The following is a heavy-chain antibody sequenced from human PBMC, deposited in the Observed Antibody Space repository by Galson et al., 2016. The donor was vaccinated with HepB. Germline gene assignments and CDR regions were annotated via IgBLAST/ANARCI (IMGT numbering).Heavy chain of an antibody. Sequence: SLRLSCAASGFTFNSFAMHWVRQAPGKGLEWVAVISYYGNIKYYADSVRGRFTISRDNSKNTLYLQMNSLRAEDTALYYCARDRDIILVAAASYYGMDVWGHGTTVTVSS. D-gene: IGHD2-15*01. CDR1: GFTFNSFA. V-gene: IGHV3-30*14. CDR2: ISYYGNIK. J-gene: IGHJ6*02. CDR3: ARDRDIILVAAASYYGMDV.